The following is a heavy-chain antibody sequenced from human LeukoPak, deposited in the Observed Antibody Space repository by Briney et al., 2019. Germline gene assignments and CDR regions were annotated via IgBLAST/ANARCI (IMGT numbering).Heavy chain of an antibody. D-gene: IGHD4-11*01. V-gene: IGHV3-30-3*01. CDR3: ARDGALYSNYYYYYGMDV. CDR2: ISYDGSNK. CDR1: GFTFSSYA. Sequence: GGSLRLSCAASGFTFSSYATHWVRQAPGKGLEWVAVISYDGSNKYYADSVKGRFTISRDNSKNTLYLQMNSLRAEDTAVYYCARDGALYSNYYYYYGMDVWGQGTTVTVSS. J-gene: IGHJ6*02.